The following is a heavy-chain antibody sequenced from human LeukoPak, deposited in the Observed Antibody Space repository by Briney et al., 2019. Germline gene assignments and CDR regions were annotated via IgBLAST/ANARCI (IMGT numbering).Heavy chain of an antibody. CDR1: GYTFTSYD. D-gene: IGHD3-3*01. CDR3: ARGYDFWSGYVLYFDY. CDR2: MNPNSGNT. Sequence: GASVKVSCKASGYTFTSYDINWVRQATGQGLEWMGWMNPNSGNTGYAQKFQGRVTMTRNTSISTAYMELSSLRSVDTAVYYCARGYDFWSGYVLYFDYWGQGTLVTVSS. J-gene: IGHJ4*02. V-gene: IGHV1-8*01.